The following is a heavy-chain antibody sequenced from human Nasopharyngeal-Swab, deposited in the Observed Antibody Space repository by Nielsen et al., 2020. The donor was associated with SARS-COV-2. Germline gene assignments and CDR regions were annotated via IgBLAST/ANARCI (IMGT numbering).Heavy chain of an antibody. CDR2: INHSGST. CDR3: ARVDRPGITMVRGVIITPTSYYYYYMDV. CDR1: GGSFSGYY. D-gene: IGHD3-10*01. V-gene: IGHV4-34*01. J-gene: IGHJ6*03. Sequence: GSLRLSCAVYGGSFSGYYWSWIRQLPGKGLEWIGEINHSGSTNYNPSLKSRVTISVDTFKNQFSLKLSSVTAADTAVYYCARVDRPGITMVRGVIITPTSYYYYYMDVWGKGTTVTVSS.